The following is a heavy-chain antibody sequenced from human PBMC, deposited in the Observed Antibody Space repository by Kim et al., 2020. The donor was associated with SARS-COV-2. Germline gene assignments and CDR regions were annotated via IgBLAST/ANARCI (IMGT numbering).Heavy chain of an antibody. V-gene: IGHV1-69*04. Sequence: SVKVSCKASGGTFSSYAISWVRQAPGQGLEWMGRIIPILGIANYAQKFQGRVTITADKSTSTAYMELSSLRSEDTAVYYCARGVRAARHYYYYYYMDVWGKGTTVTVSS. CDR2: IIPILGIA. CDR3: ARGVRAARHYYYYYYMDV. J-gene: IGHJ6*03. CDR1: GGTFSSYA. D-gene: IGHD6-6*01.